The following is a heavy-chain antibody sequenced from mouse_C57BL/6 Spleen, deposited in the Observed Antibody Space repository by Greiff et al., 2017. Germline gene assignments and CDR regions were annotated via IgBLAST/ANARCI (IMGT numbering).Heavy chain of an antibody. Sequence: QVQLQQPGAELVRPGTSVQLSCKASGYTFTSSWMHWVKQRPGPGLEWIGVIDPSDSYTNYNQKFKGKATLPVDPSSSTAYMQLSSLTSEDSAVYYCSRSDLSTMITTRYYYAMDYWGQGTSVTVSS. J-gene: IGHJ4*01. D-gene: IGHD2-4*01. CDR1: GYTFTSSW. CDR3: SRSDLSTMITTRYYYAMDY. CDR2: IDPSDSYT. V-gene: IGHV1-59*01.